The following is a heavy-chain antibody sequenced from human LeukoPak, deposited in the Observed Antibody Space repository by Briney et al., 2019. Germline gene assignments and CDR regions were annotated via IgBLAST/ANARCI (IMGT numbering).Heavy chain of an antibody. J-gene: IGHJ4*02. Sequence: GASVKVSCKASGYTFTGYYMHWVRQAPGQWLEWMGWINPNSGGTNYAQKFQGRVTMTRDTSISTAYMELRRLRSDDTAVYYCARDMGHYLWGSYRSVDYWGQGTLVTVSS. CDR3: ARDMGHYLWGSYRSVDY. D-gene: IGHD3-16*02. CDR2: INPNSGGT. CDR1: GYTFTGYY. V-gene: IGHV1-2*02.